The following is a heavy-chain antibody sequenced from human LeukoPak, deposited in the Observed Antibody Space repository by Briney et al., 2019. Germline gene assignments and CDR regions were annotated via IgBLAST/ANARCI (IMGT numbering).Heavy chain of an antibody. CDR2: LSGTGGST. CDR3: AKNRRVEATPVDY. V-gene: IGHV3-23*01. CDR1: GFKFGTYA. J-gene: IGHJ4*02. D-gene: IGHD2-15*01. Sequence: GGSLRLSCEASGFKFGTYAMTWVRQAPGKGLEWVSTLSGTGGSTYYADSVKGRFTISRDNSENTLLLQMNSLKAEDTAIYYCAKNRRVEATPVDYWGQGTLVTVSS.